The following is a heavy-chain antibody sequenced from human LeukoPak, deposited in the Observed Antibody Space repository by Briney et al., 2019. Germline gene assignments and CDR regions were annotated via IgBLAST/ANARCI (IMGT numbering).Heavy chain of an antibody. J-gene: IGHJ4*02. CDR2: ISGSGGST. D-gene: IGHD6-6*01. V-gene: IGHV3-23*01. Sequence: PGGSLRLSCAASGFTFSSYAMSWVRQAPGKGLEWVSAISGSGGSTYYADSVKGRFTISRDNSKNTLYLQMNSLRAEDTAVYYCAKISGYKTRDSSSSPDYWSQGTLVTVSS. CDR3: AKISGYKTRDSSSSPDY. CDR1: GFTFSSYA.